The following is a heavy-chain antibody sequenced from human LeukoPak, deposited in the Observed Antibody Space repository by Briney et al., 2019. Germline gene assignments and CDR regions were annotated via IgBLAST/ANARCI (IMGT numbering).Heavy chain of an antibody. V-gene: IGHV3-21*04. CDR2: ISSSSSYI. CDR1: GFTFSSYS. J-gene: IGHJ6*04. CDR3: AREPAYDILTGYNPYYYYGMDV. Sequence: GGSLRLSCAASGFTFSSYSMNWVRQAPGKGLEWVSSISSSSSYIYYADSVKGRFTISRDNAKNSLYLQMNSLRAEDTAVYYCAREPAYDILTGYNPYYYYGMDVWGKGTTVTVSS. D-gene: IGHD3-9*01.